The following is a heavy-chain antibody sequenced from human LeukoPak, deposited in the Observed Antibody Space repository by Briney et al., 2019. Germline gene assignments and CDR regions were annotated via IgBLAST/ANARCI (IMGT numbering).Heavy chain of an antibody. Sequence: GGSLRLSCAASGFTFSSYSMNWVRQAPGKGLEWVSSISSSSSYIYYADSVKGRFTISRDNAKNSLYLQMNSLRAEDTAVYYCARVLNYYDSSGYYYFDYWGQGTLVTVSS. J-gene: IGHJ4*02. CDR2: ISSSSSYI. V-gene: IGHV3-21*01. D-gene: IGHD3-22*01. CDR1: GFTFSSYS. CDR3: ARVLNYYDSSGYYYFDY.